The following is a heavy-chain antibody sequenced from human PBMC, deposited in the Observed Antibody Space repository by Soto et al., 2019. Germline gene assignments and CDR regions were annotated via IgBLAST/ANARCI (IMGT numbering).Heavy chain of an antibody. Sequence: QVQLVQSGAEVKKPGASVKVSCKASGYTVTSYGISWVRQAPGQGLEWIGWISAYTGNTNYAQKLQGRVTMTTDTSTSTGYMELRSLRSDDTAVYYCARDGVVARYYDSVWGSSDVQRDYWVQGTLVTVSS. V-gene: IGHV1-18*01. CDR2: ISAYTGNT. D-gene: IGHD3-16*01. J-gene: IGHJ4*02. CDR1: GYTVTSYG. CDR3: ARDGVVARYYDSVWGSSDVQRDY.